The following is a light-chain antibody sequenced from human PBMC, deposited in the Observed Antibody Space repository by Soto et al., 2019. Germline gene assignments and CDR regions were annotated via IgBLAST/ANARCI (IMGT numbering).Light chain of an antibody. CDR2: SNY. Sequence: QSVLTQPPSASGTPGQRVTISCSGSNSNIGTNTVNWYQQLPGTAPKLLIYSNYQRPSGVPDRFSGSKSGTSASLAISGLQSEDEADYYCAAWDDSLNGYVFGTGTKLTVL. CDR3: AAWDDSLNGYV. J-gene: IGLJ1*01. V-gene: IGLV1-44*01. CDR1: NSNIGTNT.